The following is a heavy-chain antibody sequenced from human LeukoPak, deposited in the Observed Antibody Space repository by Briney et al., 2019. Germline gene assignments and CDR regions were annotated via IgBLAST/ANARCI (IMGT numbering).Heavy chain of an antibody. J-gene: IGHJ4*02. CDR3: AKYHSGYFDY. Sequence: GGSLRLSCAASGFTFSSYEMNWVRQAPGKGLEWVSGISDSGGSTYYADSVKGRFTISRDNSKNTLYLQMNSLRAEDTAVYYCAKYHSGYFDYWGQGTLVTVSS. D-gene: IGHD3-22*01. CDR2: ISDSGGST. CDR1: GFTFSSYE. V-gene: IGHV3-23*01.